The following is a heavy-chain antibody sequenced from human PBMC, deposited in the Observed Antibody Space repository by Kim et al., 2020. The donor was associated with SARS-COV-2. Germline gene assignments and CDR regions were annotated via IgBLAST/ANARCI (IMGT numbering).Heavy chain of an antibody. D-gene: IGHD2-2*01. CDR2: IIPILGIA. V-gene: IGHV1-69*04. Sequence: SVKVSCKASGGTFSSYAISWVRQAPGQGLEWMGRIIPILGIANYAQKFQGRVTITADKSTSTAYMELSSLRSEDTAVYYCASDGLPATSALVAFDIWGQGTMVTVSS. CDR1: GGTFSSYA. J-gene: IGHJ3*02. CDR3: ASDGLPATSALVAFDI.